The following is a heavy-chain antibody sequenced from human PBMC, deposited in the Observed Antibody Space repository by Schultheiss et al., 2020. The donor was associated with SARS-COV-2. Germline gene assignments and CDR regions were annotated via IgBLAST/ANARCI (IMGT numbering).Heavy chain of an antibody. CDR1: GFTFSSYA. J-gene: IGHJ3*02. CDR2: ISGSGGST. Sequence: GGSLRLSCSASGFTFSSYAMHWVRQAPGRGLEWVSAISGSGGSTYYADSVKGRFTISRDNSKNTLYLQMNSLRAEDTAVYYCAKGTTAATDDAFDIWGQGTMVTVSS. D-gene: IGHD4-11*01. CDR3: AKGTTAATDDAFDI. V-gene: IGHV3-23*01.